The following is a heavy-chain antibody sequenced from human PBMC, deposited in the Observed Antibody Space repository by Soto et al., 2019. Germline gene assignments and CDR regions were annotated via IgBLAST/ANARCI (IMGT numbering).Heavy chain of an antibody. J-gene: IGHJ4*02. CDR1: GFGFTGYY. Sequence: ASVKVSCKTSGFGFTGYYIYWVRQAPGQRLEWMGWIGAGDGKTYYSQNFQGRVTITKDTSASTVYMELSSLVSEDTAVYYCVRDYASDSGVHLDFWGQGTLVTVSS. V-gene: IGHV1-3*01. CDR2: IGAGDGKT. CDR3: VRDYASDSGVHLDF. D-gene: IGHD3-22*01.